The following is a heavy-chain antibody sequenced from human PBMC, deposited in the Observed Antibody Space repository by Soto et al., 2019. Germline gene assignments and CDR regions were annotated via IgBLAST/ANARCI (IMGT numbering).Heavy chain of an antibody. CDR3: ARADGDYGHVDY. V-gene: IGHV4-59*02. D-gene: IGHD4-17*01. CDR1: GGSVTNYY. J-gene: IGHJ4*02. Sequence: QVPLQESGPGLVRPSETLSLTCAVSGGSVTNYYWSWIRQPPGKRLEWIGYIFNTGDTNYNPPLKSRVTISVDTSKGQFSLKVTSVTAADTAVYYCARADGDYGHVDYCYQGTLVTVAS. CDR2: IFNTGDT.